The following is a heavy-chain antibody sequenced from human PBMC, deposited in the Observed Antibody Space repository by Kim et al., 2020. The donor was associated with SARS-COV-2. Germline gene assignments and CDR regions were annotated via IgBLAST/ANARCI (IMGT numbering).Heavy chain of an antibody. V-gene: IGHV1-3*01. Sequence: KYSQKFQGRVTITRDTSASTAYMELSSLRSEDTAVYYCARPNFGVTPGGYWGQGTLVTVSS. CDR3: ARPNFGVTPGGY. J-gene: IGHJ4*02. D-gene: IGHD3-16*01.